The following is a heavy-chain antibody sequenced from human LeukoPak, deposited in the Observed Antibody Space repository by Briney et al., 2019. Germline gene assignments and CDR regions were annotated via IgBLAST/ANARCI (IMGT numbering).Heavy chain of an antibody. CDR3: ARGEAYFGGVIVIPFDY. D-gene: IGHD3-16*02. CDR2: INPNSGGT. J-gene: IGHJ4*02. V-gene: IGHV1-2*02. Sequence: GASVKVSCKASGYTFTGYYIHWVRQAPGQGLEWMGWINPNSGGTNYAQKFQGRVTMTRDTSISTAYMELSRLRSDDTAVYYCARGEAYFGGVIVIPFDYWGQGTLVTVSS. CDR1: GYTFTGYY.